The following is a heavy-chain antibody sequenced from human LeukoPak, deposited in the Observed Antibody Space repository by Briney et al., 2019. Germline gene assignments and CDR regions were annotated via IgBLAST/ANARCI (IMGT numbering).Heavy chain of an antibody. D-gene: IGHD4-11*01. CDR3: ARVRGRYSNYAYYYYMDV. CDR1: GYSISSGYN. V-gene: IGHV4-38-2*01. Sequence: SETLSLTCAVSGYSISSGYNWGWIRQPPGKGLEWIGEINHSGSTNYNPSLKRRVTISVDTSKNQFSLKLSSVTAADTAVYYCARVRGRYSNYAYYYYMDVWGKGTTVTVSS. CDR2: INHSGST. J-gene: IGHJ6*03.